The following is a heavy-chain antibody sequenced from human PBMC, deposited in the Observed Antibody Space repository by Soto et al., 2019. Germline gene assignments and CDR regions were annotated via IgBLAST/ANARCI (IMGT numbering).Heavy chain of an antibody. CDR2: ISSTSNTI. V-gene: IGHV3-48*01. D-gene: IGHD2-2*01. CDR3: ASEHCSSTSCLNVFDY. J-gene: IGHJ4*02. Sequence: EVQLVESGGGLVQPGGSLRLSCAASGFTFSSYSMNWVRQAPGKGLEWVSYISSTSNTIYYAASVKGRFTLSRDNAQNSLYLQMTSPGAEDTAVYYCASEHCSSTSCLNVFDYWGQGTLVTVSS. CDR1: GFTFSSYS.